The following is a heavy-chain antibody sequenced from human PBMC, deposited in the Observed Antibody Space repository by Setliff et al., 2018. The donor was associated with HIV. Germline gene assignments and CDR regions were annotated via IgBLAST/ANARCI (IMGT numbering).Heavy chain of an antibody. D-gene: IGHD3-10*01. CDR1: GGSINTRNNY. V-gene: IGHV4-39*01. CDR3: VRRKSELRLISDCMDV. J-gene: IGHJ6*03. CDR2: MYYSGTT. Sequence: PSETLSLTCTVSGGSINTRNNYWGWIRQPPGLGLEWVGSMYYSGTTYHSPTLKSRVSMSMDTSRNQFSLKLSSVTAADTAIYYCVRRKSELRLISDCMDVWGKGTTVTVSS.